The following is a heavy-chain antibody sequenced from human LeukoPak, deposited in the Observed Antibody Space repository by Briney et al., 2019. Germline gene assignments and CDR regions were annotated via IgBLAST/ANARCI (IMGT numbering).Heavy chain of an antibody. CDR1: GGSVSSGSYF. Sequence: SETLSLTCTVSGGSVSSGSYFWSWIRQPPGKGLEWIGYIYYSGSTDYNPSLKSRVTTSVDTSKNQFSLKLSSVTAADTAVYYCARAVRGVYDAFDIWGQGTMVTVSS. J-gene: IGHJ3*02. CDR3: ARAVRGVYDAFDI. V-gene: IGHV4-61*01. D-gene: IGHD3-10*01. CDR2: IYYSGST.